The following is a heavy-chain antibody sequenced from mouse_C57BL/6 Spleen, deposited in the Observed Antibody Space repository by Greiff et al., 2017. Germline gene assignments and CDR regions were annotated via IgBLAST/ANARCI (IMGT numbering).Heavy chain of an antibody. Sequence: EVQVVESGGGLVKPGGSLKLSCAASGFTFSDYGMHWVRQAPEKGLEWVAYISSGSSTIYYADTVKGRFTISRDNAKNTLFLQMTSLSSEDTAMYYCARQEDYYGVYFDYWGQGTTLTVSS. D-gene: IGHD1-1*01. CDR3: ARQEDYYGVYFDY. J-gene: IGHJ2*01. V-gene: IGHV5-17*01. CDR1: GFTFSDYG. CDR2: ISSGSSTI.